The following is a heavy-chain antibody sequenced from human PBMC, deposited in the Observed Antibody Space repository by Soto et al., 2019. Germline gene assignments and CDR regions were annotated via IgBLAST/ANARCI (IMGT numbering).Heavy chain of an antibody. Sequence: SETLSLTCTVSGYSISSGYYWGWIRQPPGKGLEWIGSIYHSGSTYYNPSLKSRVTISVDTSKNQFSVKLSSVTAADTAVYYCARIYCSSTSCLPYYYYGMDVWGQGTTVTVSS. J-gene: IGHJ6*02. D-gene: IGHD2-2*01. CDR1: GYSISSGYY. CDR2: IYHSGST. CDR3: ARIYCSSTSCLPYYYYGMDV. V-gene: IGHV4-38-2*02.